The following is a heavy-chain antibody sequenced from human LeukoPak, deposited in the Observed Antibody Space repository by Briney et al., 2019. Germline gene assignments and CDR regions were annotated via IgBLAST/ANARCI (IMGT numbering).Heavy chain of an antibody. CDR2: ISAYNGNT. J-gene: IGHJ5*02. V-gene: IGHV1-18*01. Sequence: RASVKVSCKASGYTFTSYGISWVRQAPGQGLEWMGWISAYNGNTNYAQKLQGRVTMTTDTSTSTAYMELRSLRSDDTAVYYCARDPGVRSRGGFDPWGQGTLVTVSS. D-gene: IGHD3-10*01. CDR1: GYTFTSYG. CDR3: ARDPGVRSRGGFDP.